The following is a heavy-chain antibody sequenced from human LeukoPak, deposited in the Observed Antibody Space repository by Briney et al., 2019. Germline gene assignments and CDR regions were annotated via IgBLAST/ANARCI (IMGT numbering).Heavy chain of an antibody. CDR2: ISGSGGST. CDR1: GFTFSSYA. J-gene: IGHJ6*04. D-gene: IGHD5-12*01. V-gene: IGHV3-23*01. Sequence: GGSLRLSCAASGFTFSSYAMSWVRQAPGKGLEWVSAISGSGGSTYYADSVKGRFTISRDNSKNTLYLQMNSLRAEDTAVYYCAKDGGVNNGYDFGYYGMDVWGKGTTVTVSS. CDR3: AKDGGVNNGYDFGYYGMDV.